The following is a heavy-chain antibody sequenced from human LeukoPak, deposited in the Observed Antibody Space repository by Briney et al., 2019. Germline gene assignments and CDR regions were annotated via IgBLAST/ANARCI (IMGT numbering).Heavy chain of an antibody. D-gene: IGHD4-17*01. Sequence: PSQTLSLTCTVSGGSISSGGYYWSWIRQHPGKGLEWIGYIYYSGSTYYNPSLKSRVTISADTSKNQFSLKLSSVTAADTAVYYCARDQEATVTSVYYYGMDVWGQGTTVTVS. CDR2: IYYSGST. V-gene: IGHV4-31*03. CDR1: GGSISSGGYY. J-gene: IGHJ6*02. CDR3: ARDQEATVTSVYYYGMDV.